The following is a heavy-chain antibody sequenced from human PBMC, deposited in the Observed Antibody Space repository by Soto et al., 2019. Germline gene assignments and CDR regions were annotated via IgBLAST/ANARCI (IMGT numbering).Heavy chain of an antibody. CDR3: ARDPALGGPFDY. J-gene: IGHJ4*02. CDR1: GYTFTSYG. Sequence: QVPLVQSGAEVQKPGASVQVSCKASGYTFTSYGISWVRQAPGQGLEWMGWISAHNGNTNYAQKLQGRVTMTTDTSTSTAYMELRSLRSDDTAVYYCARDPALGGPFDYWGQGTLVTVSS. V-gene: IGHV1-18*01. D-gene: IGHD3-16*01. CDR2: ISAHNGNT.